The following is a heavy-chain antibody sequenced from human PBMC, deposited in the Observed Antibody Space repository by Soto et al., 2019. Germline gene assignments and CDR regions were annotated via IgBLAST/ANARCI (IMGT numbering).Heavy chain of an antibody. V-gene: IGHV3-23*05. Sequence: PGGSLRLSCAASGFSFSDFSMNLVRQLPGKGLGWVAFIDLSGTMTHYSESVKGRFTISKDKAKETVYLQMNSLRVEDAAVYYCSMDGVADGIWYFVYWGEGVLVTVPQ. CDR3: SMDGVADGIWYFVY. CDR1: GFSFSDFS. CDR2: IDLSGTMT. D-gene: IGHD3-9*01. J-gene: IGHJ4*02.